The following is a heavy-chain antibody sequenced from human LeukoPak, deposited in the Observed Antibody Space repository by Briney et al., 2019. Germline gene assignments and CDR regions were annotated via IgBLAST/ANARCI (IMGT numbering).Heavy chain of an antibody. D-gene: IGHD3-10*01. Sequence: SETLSLTCTVSGDFINSGRYYWGWIRQPPGKGLEWIGSIYYSGSTYYNPSLKSRVTISVVTSKNQFSLKLSSVTAADTAVYYCAREGVTMVRGVIIIGAFDIWGQGTMVTVSS. CDR1: GDFINSGRYY. J-gene: IGHJ3*02. V-gene: IGHV4-39*07. CDR3: AREGVTMVRGVIIIGAFDI. CDR2: IYYSGST.